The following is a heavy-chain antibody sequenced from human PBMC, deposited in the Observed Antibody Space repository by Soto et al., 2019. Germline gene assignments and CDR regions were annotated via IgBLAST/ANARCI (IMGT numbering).Heavy chain of an antibody. D-gene: IGHD2-2*01. Sequence: QVQLVQSGAEVKKPGSSVKVSCKASGGTFSSYTISWVRQAPGQGLEWMGRIIPILGIANYAQKFQGRVTITADKSTSTAYMELSSLRSEDTAVYYCARSLGYCSSTSGLVYYMDVWGKGTTVTVSS. CDR2: IIPILGIA. CDR1: GGTFSSYT. J-gene: IGHJ6*03. CDR3: ARSLGYCSSTSGLVYYMDV. V-gene: IGHV1-69*02.